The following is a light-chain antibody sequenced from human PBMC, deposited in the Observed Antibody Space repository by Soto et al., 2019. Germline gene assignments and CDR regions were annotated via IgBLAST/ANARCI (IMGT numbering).Light chain of an antibody. CDR1: QIINRY. J-gene: IGKJ1*01. CDR2: AAS. Sequence: DIQMTQSPSCLSAPIGDRVTISCRASQIINRYLNWYQQRPGKAPKLLIYAASTLQSGVPSRFRGSGSGTDFTLTINSLQPEDVATYYCQETSSIPRTFGQGTTGDIK. V-gene: IGKV1-39*01. CDR3: QETSSIPRT.